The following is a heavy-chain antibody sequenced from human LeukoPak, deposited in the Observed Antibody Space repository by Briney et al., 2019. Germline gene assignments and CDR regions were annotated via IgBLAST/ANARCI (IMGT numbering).Heavy chain of an antibody. CDR3: ARSSFGDYVNY. V-gene: IGHV3-11*01. J-gene: IGHJ4*02. CDR2: ISTSATTI. D-gene: IGHD3-10*01. Sequence: GGSLRLSCAASGFAFSDSYMSWIRQAPGKGLEWVSYISTSATTIYYADSVKGRFTISRDNAKNSLYLQMNSLRAEDTALYYCARSSFGDYVNYWGQGTLVTVSS. CDR1: GFAFSDSY.